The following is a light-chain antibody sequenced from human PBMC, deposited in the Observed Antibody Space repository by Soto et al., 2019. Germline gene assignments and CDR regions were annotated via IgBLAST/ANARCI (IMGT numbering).Light chain of an antibody. Sequence: AIRMTQSPSSFSASTGDRVTITCRASQGISSYLAWYQQKPGKAPKLLIYAASTLQSGVPSRFSGSGSGTHFTLTISCLQSEDFATYYCQQYYSYPRITFGQGTRLEIK. CDR1: QGISSY. CDR2: AAS. V-gene: IGKV1-8*01. CDR3: QQYYSYPRIT. J-gene: IGKJ5*01.